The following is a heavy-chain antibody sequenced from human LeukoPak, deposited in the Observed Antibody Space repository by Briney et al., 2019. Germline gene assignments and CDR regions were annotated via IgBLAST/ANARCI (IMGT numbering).Heavy chain of an antibody. CDR2: ISAYNGNT. V-gene: IGHV1-18*04. CDR1: GYTFTGYY. CDR3: ARLGTRAVAGPRYYFDY. D-gene: IGHD6-19*01. Sequence: GASVKVPCKASGYTFTGYYLHWVRQAPGQGLEWMGWISAYNGNTNYAQKLQGRVTMTTDTSTSTAYMELRSLRSDDTAVYYCARLGTRAVAGPRYYFDYWGQGTLVTVSS. J-gene: IGHJ4*02.